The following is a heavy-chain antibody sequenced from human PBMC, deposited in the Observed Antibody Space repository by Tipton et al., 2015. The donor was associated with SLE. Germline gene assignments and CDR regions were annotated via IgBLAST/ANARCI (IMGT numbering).Heavy chain of an antibody. Sequence: GSLRLSCAASGFTVSSNDMSWVRQAPGKGLEWVSLLYSGGSTYYTDSVQGRFTISTDNSKRTVFLQMNSLRVEDTAIYYCAKSGGYCSSNSCQRGLDVWGQGTTVTVSS. D-gene: IGHD2-2*01. CDR3: AKSGGYCSSNSCQRGLDV. CDR1: GFTVSSND. V-gene: IGHV3-53*05. CDR2: LYSGGST. J-gene: IGHJ6*02.